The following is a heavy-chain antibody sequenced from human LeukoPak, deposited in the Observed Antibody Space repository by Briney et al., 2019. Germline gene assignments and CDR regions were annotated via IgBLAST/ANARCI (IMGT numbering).Heavy chain of an antibody. CDR1: GESFSGYY. J-gene: IGHJ5*02. CDR2: INHSGRT. Sequence: SETLSLTCAVYGESFSGYYWSWIRQPPGKGLGWIGDINHSGRTNYNPSLKSRVTISVDKSKNQFSLKLSSVTAADTAVYYCARAGYDYVWGSYRNWFDPWGQGTLVTVSS. V-gene: IGHV4-34*01. CDR3: ARAGYDYVWGSYRNWFDP. D-gene: IGHD3-16*02.